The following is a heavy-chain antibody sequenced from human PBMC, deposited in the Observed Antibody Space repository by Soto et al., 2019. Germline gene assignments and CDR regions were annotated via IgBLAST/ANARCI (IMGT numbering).Heavy chain of an antibody. J-gene: IGHJ4*02. Sequence: LSETLSLAGTVSGGSINTFYWSWVRQPAGKGLEWIGRIFSSGSTSFNPSLESRVAMSVDTSKNHFSLNLSSVTAADMAVYYCAREGSYSAYNFAHGIHIWSFDFWGQGALVT. V-gene: IGHV4-4*07. CDR2: IFSSGST. D-gene: IGHD5-12*01. CDR3: AREGSYSAYNFAHGIHIWSFDF. CDR1: GGSINTFY.